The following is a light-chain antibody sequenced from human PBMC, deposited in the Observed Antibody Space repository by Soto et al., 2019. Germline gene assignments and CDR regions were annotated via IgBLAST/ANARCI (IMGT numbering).Light chain of an antibody. CDR2: EVT. CDR3: SSYTSSSLYV. Sequence: QSLLTQPASVSGSRGQSITIPCTGTISHIGGHHFVSWYQQQSGKAPKLVIYEVTDRPSGVSDRFSGSKSGNTASLTISGLQPEDEADYYCSSYTSSSLYVFGTGTKVTVL. V-gene: IGLV2-14*01. CDR1: ISHIGGHHF. J-gene: IGLJ1*01.